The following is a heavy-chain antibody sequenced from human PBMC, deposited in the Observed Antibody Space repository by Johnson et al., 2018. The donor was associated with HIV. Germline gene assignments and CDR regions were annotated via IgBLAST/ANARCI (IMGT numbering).Heavy chain of an antibody. V-gene: IGHV3-30*04. CDR3: ARGLKGAFDI. J-gene: IGHJ3*02. Sequence: QVQLGECGGDVVQPGRSLRLSCAAFGFDFNTHNIHWVRQAPGKGLEWVTLISYHGSDTYYADSVQGRFTISRDNSRNMVYLEMNSLRTEDTAVYYCARGLKGAFDIWGQGTRVTVSA. CDR1: GFDFNTHN. CDR2: ISYHGSDT.